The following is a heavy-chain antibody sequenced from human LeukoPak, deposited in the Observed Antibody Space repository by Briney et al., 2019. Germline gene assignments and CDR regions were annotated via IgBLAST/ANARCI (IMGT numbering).Heavy chain of an antibody. V-gene: IGHV3-53*01. D-gene: IGHD1-26*01. Sequence: GGSLRLSCAASGFTVSSNYISWVRQAPGKGLEWVSVIYSGGGTYYADSVKGRFTMSRDKTKNTLYLQMNSLRAEDTAVYYCARDRMGIVGASAAFDIWGQGTMVTVSS. CDR2: IYSGGGT. CDR3: ARDRMGIVGASAAFDI. CDR1: GFTVSSNY. J-gene: IGHJ3*02.